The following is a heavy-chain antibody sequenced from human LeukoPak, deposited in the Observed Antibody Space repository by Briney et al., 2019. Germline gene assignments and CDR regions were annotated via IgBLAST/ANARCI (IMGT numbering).Heavy chain of an antibody. D-gene: IGHD3-16*01. CDR1: GYTFTGYY. Sequence: GASVKVSCKTSGYTFTGYYLHWVRRAPGQGLEWMGWINPKNGDTKYAQNFQGRVTMTRDTSISTAYMDLISLKSDDTAVYFCARDRGFGDDPWGQGTLVTVSS. CDR3: ARDRGFGDDP. V-gene: IGHV1-2*02. J-gene: IGHJ5*02. CDR2: INPKNGDT.